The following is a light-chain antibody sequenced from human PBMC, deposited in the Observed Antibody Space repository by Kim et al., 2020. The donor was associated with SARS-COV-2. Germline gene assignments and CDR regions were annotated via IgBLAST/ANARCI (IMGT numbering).Light chain of an antibody. CDR2: KAS. CDR3: QQYNSYPWT. V-gene: IGKV1-5*03. CDR1: QSISSW. Sequence: DIQMTQSPSTLSASVGDRDTITCRASQSISSWLAWYQQKPGKAPKLLIYKASSLESGVPSRFSGSGSGTESTLTISSLQPDDFATYYCQQYNSYPWTFGQGTKVDIK. J-gene: IGKJ1*01.